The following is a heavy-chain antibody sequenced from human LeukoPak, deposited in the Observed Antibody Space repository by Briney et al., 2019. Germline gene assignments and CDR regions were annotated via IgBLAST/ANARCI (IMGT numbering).Heavy chain of an antibody. J-gene: IGHJ4*02. Sequence: GGSLRLSCAASGFIFTAYGMHFVRQAPGKWLGWVAVISHDLAYQAYADSVKGRFTISRDDSKNTLYVQMNSLRTEDTAFYYCARDVNNYFDYWGLGTLVTVSS. D-gene: IGHD1/OR15-1a*01. V-gene: IGHV3-30*03. CDR1: GFIFTAYG. CDR2: ISHDLAYQ. CDR3: ARDVNNYFDY.